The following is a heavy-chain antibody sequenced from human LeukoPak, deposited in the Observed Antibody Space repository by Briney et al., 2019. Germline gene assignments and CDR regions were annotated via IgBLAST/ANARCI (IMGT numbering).Heavy chain of an antibody. V-gene: IGHV3-23*01. CDR2: IFGNGDTT. CDR1: GFSFSSYA. Sequence: PGGSLRLSCAASGFSFSSYAMNWVRQAPGKGLEWVSIIFGNGDTTYYADSVKGRFTISRDNSKNTLYLQMNSLRAEDTAVYYCARGGSYLSAFDIWGQGTMVTVSS. J-gene: IGHJ3*02. CDR3: ARGGSYLSAFDI. D-gene: IGHD1-26*01.